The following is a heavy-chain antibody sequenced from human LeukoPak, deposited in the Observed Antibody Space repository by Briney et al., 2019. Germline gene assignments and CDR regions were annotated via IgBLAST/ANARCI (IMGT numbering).Heavy chain of an antibody. CDR2: IYAGDSDI. CDR1: GYSFTSYW. V-gene: IGHV5-51*01. CDR3: ARARTGDQRTFDY. J-gene: IGHJ4*02. D-gene: IGHD3-16*01. Sequence: GESLKISCKGSGYSFTSYWIGWVRQMPGQGLEWMGIIYAGDSDIRYSPSFQGQVTISVDKSISTAYLQWSSLKASDTAMYFCARARTGDQRTFDYWGLGTLVTVSS.